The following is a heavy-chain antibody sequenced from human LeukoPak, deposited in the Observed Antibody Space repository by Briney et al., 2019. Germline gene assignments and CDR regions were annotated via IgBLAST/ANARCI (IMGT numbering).Heavy chain of an antibody. CDR1: GGSISTYY. CDR2: IYYSGST. CDR3: ARDSSPFSDYHGSETSYWDAFDI. J-gene: IGHJ3*02. D-gene: IGHD3-10*01. Sequence: SETLSLTCTVSGGSISTYYWSWIRQPPGKGLEWIGSIYYSGSTYYNPSLKSRVTISVDTSKNQFSLKLSSVTAADTAVYYCARDSSPFSDYHGSETSYWDAFDIWGQGTMVTVSP. V-gene: IGHV4-39*07.